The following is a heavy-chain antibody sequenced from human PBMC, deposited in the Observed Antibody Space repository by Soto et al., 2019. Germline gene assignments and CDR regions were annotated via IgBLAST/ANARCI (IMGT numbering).Heavy chain of an antibody. CDR2: VNRNNGDT. Sequence: QVQLVQSGAELKKPGASVKVSCKASGYTFSNYDMNWVRQATGQGPEWIGWVNRNNGDTGYAQKFQGRVTLTTDISTTTAYMELTSLRLEDTAIYYCAKVSRKGSAIDFDYWGQGTLIPVSS. CDR3: AKVSRKGSAIDFDY. V-gene: IGHV1-8*01. D-gene: IGHD3-10*01. J-gene: IGHJ4*02. CDR1: GYTFSNYD.